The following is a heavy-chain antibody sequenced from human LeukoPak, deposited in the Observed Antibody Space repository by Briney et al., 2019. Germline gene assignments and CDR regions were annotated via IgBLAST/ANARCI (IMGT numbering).Heavy chain of an antibody. CDR3: HSSGWDIDY. CDR1: GVSFSGYY. J-gene: IGHJ4*02. CDR2: INHSGST. V-gene: IGHV4-34*01. D-gene: IGHD6-19*01. Sequence: SETLSLTCAVYGVSFSGYYWSWIRQPPGKGLEWIGEINHSGSTNYNPSLKSRVTISVDTSKNQFSLKLSSVTAADRAVYYCHSSGWDIDYWGQGTLVTVSS.